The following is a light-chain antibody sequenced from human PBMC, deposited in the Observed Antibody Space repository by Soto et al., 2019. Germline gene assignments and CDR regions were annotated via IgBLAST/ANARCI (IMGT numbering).Light chain of an antibody. CDR1: QSISNY. CDR3: QQSYSTPWT. Sequence: DIQMTQSPSSLSASVGDRVTIXXRASQSISNYLNWYQQKPGKAPKXVIYAASSLQSGVPSRFSGSGSGTDFTLTISSLQPEDFATYYCQQSYSTPWTFGQGTKVDIK. V-gene: IGKV1-39*01. CDR2: AAS. J-gene: IGKJ1*01.